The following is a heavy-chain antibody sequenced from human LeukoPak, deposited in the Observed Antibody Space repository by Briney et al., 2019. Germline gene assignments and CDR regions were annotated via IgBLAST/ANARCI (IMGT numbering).Heavy chain of an antibody. D-gene: IGHD2-2*01. CDR3: ASAGGQDIVVVPAANALYDY. Sequence: ASVSVSCKASGGTFSSYAISWVRQAPGQGLEWMGGIIPILGIANYAQKFQGRVTITADKSTSTAYMELSSLRSEDTAVYYCASAGGQDIVVVPAANALYDYWGQGTLVTVSS. J-gene: IGHJ4*02. V-gene: IGHV1-69*10. CDR2: IIPILGIA. CDR1: GGTFSSYA.